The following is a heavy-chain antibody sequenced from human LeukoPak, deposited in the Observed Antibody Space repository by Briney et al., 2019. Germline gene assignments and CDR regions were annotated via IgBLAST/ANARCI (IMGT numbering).Heavy chain of an antibody. V-gene: IGHV1-2*02. Sequence: ASVKVSCKASGGTFSSYAISWVRQAPGQGLEWMGWINPNSGGTNYAQKFQGRVTMTRDTSISTAYMELSRLRSDDTAVYYCARGARGGIHGYWGQGTLVTVSS. CDR1: GGTFSSYA. CDR3: ARGARGGIHGY. D-gene: IGHD3-16*01. CDR2: INPNSGGT. J-gene: IGHJ4*02.